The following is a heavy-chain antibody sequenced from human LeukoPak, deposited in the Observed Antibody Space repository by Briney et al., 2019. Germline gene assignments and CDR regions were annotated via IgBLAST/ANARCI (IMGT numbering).Heavy chain of an antibody. V-gene: IGHV4-59*08. D-gene: IGHD3-10*01. CDR3: AGRKIREVRGVMGSYYYYGMDV. CDR1: GGSISSYY. Sequence: PSETLSLTCTVSGGSISSYYWSWIRQPPGKGLEWIGYIYYSGSTNYNPSLKSRVTISVDTSKNQFSLKLSSVTAADTAVYYCAGRKIREVRGVMGSYYYYGMDVWGQGTTVTVSS. J-gene: IGHJ6*02. CDR2: IYYSGST.